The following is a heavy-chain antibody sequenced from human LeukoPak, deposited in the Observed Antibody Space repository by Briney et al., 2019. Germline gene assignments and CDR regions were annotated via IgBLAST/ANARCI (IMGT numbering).Heavy chain of an antibody. CDR1: GGSISSSGYY. Sequence: SETLSLTCTVSGGSISSSGYYWGWIRQPPGKGLEWIGSMYYSGSTYYNPSLKSRVTISVDTSKNQFSLKLSSVTAADTAVYYCAATVRFLEWVRSAYYYYMDVWGKGTTVTVSS. J-gene: IGHJ6*03. V-gene: IGHV4-39*01. D-gene: IGHD3-3*01. CDR3: AATVRFLEWVRSAYYYYMDV. CDR2: MYYSGST.